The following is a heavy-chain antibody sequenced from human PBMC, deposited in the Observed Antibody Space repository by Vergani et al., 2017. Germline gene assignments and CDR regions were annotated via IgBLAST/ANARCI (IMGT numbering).Heavy chain of an antibody. V-gene: IGHV4-30-2*01. D-gene: IGHD3-16*02. CDR3: ARASLRALVGYYYYMDV. CDR1: GDSITNGRFS. CDR2: IFTSGNS. Sequence: QLQLQESGSGLVKPSQTLSLTCAVSGDSITNGRFSWNWIRQPPGKGPEWIGYIFTSGNSDYNPSLKNRVSISLDKSKNQFSLWVNSVTAADTAVYFCARASLRALVGYYYYMDVWGKGKTVVVSS. J-gene: IGHJ6*03.